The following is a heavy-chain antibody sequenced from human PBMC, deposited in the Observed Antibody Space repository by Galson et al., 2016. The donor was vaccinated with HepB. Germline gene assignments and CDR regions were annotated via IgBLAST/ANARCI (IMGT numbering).Heavy chain of an antibody. V-gene: IGHV3-15*01. Sequence: SLRLSCAASGLTFSNAWMSWVRQAPGKGLEWVGRIKSKTDGGTTDYAAPVKGRFSISRDDSKNTLYLQMNRLKTEDTAVYYCRYGMDVWGQGTTVTVAS. J-gene: IGHJ6*02. CDR2: IKSKTDGGTT. CDR1: GLTFSNAW. CDR3: RYGMDV.